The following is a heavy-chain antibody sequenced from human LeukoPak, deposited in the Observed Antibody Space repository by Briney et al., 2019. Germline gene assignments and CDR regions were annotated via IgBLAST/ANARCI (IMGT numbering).Heavy chain of an antibody. CDR1: GYTFTSYP. V-gene: IGHV1-18*01. CDR3: ARGYDYGDYVGDFDY. D-gene: IGHD4-17*01. Sequence: ASVKVSCKASGYTFTSYPISWVRQAPGQGLEWMGWITTYNANTHYAQKLQGRVTMTTETSTSTAYMDLRGLRSDDTAVYYCARGYDYGDYVGDFDYWGQGTLVTVSS. J-gene: IGHJ4*02. CDR2: ITTYNANT.